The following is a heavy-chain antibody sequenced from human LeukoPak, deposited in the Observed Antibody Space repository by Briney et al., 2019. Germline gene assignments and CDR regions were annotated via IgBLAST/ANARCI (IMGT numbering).Heavy chain of an antibody. Sequence: GGSLRLSCAASGFTFSSYWMSWVRQAPGKGLEWVANIKQDGSEKYYVDSVKGRFTISRDNAKNSLYLQMNSLRAEDTAVYYCARRHSSGWYGLDYWGQGTLVTVSS. J-gene: IGHJ4*02. CDR1: GFTFSSYW. V-gene: IGHV3-7*01. CDR2: IKQDGSEK. CDR3: ARRHSSGWYGLDY. D-gene: IGHD6-19*01.